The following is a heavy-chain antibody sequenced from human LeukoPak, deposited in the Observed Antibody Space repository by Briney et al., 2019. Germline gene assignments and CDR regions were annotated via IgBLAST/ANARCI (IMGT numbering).Heavy chain of an antibody. J-gene: IGHJ4*02. CDR1: GYSFTSYW. D-gene: IGHD2-15*01. Sequence: GESLKISCKGSGYSFTSYWIGWVRQMPGKGLEWMGIIYPGDSDTRYSPSFQGQVTTSADKSISTAYLQWSSLRASDTAMYYCARPPRYCSGGSCYSPFDYWGQGTLVTVSS. CDR3: ARPPRYCSGGSCYSPFDY. CDR2: IYPGDSDT. V-gene: IGHV5-51*01.